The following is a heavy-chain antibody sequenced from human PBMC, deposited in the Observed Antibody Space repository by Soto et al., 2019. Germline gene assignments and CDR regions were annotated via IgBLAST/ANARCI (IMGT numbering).Heavy chain of an antibody. D-gene: IGHD3-9*01. CDR3: ATTTLYDILTGYYIGDAFDI. J-gene: IGHJ3*02. CDR1: GFTFSSYW. CDR2: IKQDGSEK. V-gene: IGHV3-7*01. Sequence: EVQLVESGGGLVQPGGSLRLSCAASGFTFSSYWMSWVRQAPGKGLEWVANIKQDGSEKYYVDSVKGRFTISRDNAKNSLYLQMNSLRAEDTAVYYCATTTLYDILTGYYIGDAFDIWGQGTMVTVSS.